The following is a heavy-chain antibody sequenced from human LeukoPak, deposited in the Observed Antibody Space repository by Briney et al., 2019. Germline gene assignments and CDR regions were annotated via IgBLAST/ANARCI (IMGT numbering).Heavy chain of an antibody. V-gene: IGHV3-33*08. J-gene: IGHJ4*02. D-gene: IGHD5-12*01. CDR2: IWYDGSNK. Sequence: PGGSLRLSCAASGFTFSSYAMHWVRQAPGKGLEWVAVIWYDGSNKYYADSVKGRFTISRDNSKNTLYLQMNSLRAEDTAVYYCARDGVEMATEVEIDYWGQGTLVTVSS. CDR3: ARDGVEMATEVEIDY. CDR1: GFTFSSYA.